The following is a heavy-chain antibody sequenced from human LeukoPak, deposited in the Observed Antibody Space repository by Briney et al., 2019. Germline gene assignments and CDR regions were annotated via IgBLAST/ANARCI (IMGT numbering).Heavy chain of an antibody. D-gene: IGHD6-19*01. J-gene: IGHJ4*02. CDR2: INHSGST. CDR3: ARGINSSGWYGY. CDR1: GGSFSGYY. V-gene: IGHV4-34*01. Sequence: SETLSLTCAVYGGSFSGYYWSWIRQPPGKGLEWIGEINHSGSTNYNPSLKSRVTISVDTSKNQFSLKLSSVTAADTAVYYCARGINSSGWYGYWGQGTLVTVSS.